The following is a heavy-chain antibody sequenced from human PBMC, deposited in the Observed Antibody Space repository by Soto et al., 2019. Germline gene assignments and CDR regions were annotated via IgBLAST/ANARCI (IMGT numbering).Heavy chain of an antibody. V-gene: IGHV4-4*02. Sequence: QVQLQESGPGLVKPSGTLSLTCAVSGGSIRSSNWWCWVCQSPEKGLEWIGEIYHTGSTNYNPSLKRRVTISVDKSKNQFSLKLSSVTAADTAVYYCACYYDSSGYRFDYWGQGTLVTVSS. CDR3: ACYYDSSGYRFDY. J-gene: IGHJ4*02. D-gene: IGHD3-22*01. CDR2: IYHTGST. CDR1: GGSIRSSNW.